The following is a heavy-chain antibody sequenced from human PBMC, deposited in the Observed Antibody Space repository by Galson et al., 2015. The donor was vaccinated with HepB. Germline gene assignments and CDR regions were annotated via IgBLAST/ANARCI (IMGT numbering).Heavy chain of an antibody. CDR2: ISSSSSTI. CDR3: ARLSSYGGPGVDY. V-gene: IGHV3-48*01. Sequence: MNWVRQAPGKGLEWVSYISSSSSTIYYADSVKGRFTISRDNAKNSLYLQMNSLRAEDTAVYYCARLSSYGGPGVDYWGQGTLVTVSS. J-gene: IGHJ4*02. D-gene: IGHD4/OR15-4a*01.